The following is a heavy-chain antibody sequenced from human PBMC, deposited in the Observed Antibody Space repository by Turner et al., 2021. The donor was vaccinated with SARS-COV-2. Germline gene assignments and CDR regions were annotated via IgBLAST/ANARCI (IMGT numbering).Heavy chain of an antibody. CDR3: SREQPPISWQTYYFDF. Sequence: QVQRVEAGGGVVGGGWDLSVHCPASGFNLSSCGMHWSRQAQGKGMGWGSILTYDGSNNYYSYAVKGRFTISRDNSKNTLYLQMNSLSPEATAMYYYSREQPPISWQTYYFDFWGQGTLVTVSS. J-gene: IGHJ4*02. CDR2: LTYDGSNN. V-gene: IGHV3-33*01. CDR1: GFNLSSCG. D-gene: IGHD6-13*01.